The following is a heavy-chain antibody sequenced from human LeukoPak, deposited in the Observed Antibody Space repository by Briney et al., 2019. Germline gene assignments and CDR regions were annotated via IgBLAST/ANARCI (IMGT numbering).Heavy chain of an antibody. V-gene: IGHV4-59*01. D-gene: IGHD1-26*01. CDR3: ARGSGSYYHDAFDI. J-gene: IGHJ3*02. CDR1: GGSISSYY. CDR2: IYYSGST. Sequence: PSETLSLTCTVSGGSISSYYWSWIRQPPGKGLEWLGYIYYSGSTNYNPSLKSRVTISVDTSKNQFSLKLSSVTAADTAVYYCARGSGSYYHDAFDIWGQGTMVTVSS.